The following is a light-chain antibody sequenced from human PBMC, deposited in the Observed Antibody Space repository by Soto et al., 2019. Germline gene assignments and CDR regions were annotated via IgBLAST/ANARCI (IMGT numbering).Light chain of an antibody. CDR2: ATS. V-gene: IGKV1-39*01. J-gene: IGKJ5*01. CDR1: QTVSSY. Sequence: DISLTQSPSSLSASVGDSVNITCRASQTVSSYLNWYQQKPGTVPKLLIYATSNLQSRVPSRFSGRGFGTDFTLTISSLQPEDFATYYCQQSFTTPSFGQGTRLEIK. CDR3: QQSFTTPS.